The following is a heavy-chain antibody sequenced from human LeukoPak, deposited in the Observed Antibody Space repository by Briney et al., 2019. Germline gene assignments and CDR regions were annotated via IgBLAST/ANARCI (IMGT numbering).Heavy chain of an antibody. J-gene: IGHJ5*02. Sequence: GGSLRLSCAASGFTLSEYGTHWVRQAPGKGLEWVAVLSYDGSDRYYADSVNGRFTISRDISSDTASLQMNSLRVEDTALYFCARDRINMMVLVHDSGLDLWGQGTLVTVSS. CDR3: ARDRINMMVLVHDSGLDL. D-gene: IGHD3-22*01. CDR1: GFTLSEYG. CDR2: LSYDGSDR. V-gene: IGHV3-30*01.